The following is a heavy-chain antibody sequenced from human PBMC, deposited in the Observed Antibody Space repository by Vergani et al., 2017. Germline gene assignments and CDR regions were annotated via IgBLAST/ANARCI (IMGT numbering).Heavy chain of an antibody. Sequence: QVQLQESGPGLVKPSETLSLTCTVSGGSISSYYWSWIRQPPGKGLEWIGYIYYSGSTNYNPSLKSRVTISVDTSKNQFSLKLSSVTAADTAVYYCARVLAPAFWSGPYDTTSDAGYMDVWGKGTTVTVSS. J-gene: IGHJ6*03. CDR1: GGSISSYY. CDR2: IYYSGST. CDR3: ARVLAPAFWSGPYDTTSDAGYMDV. D-gene: IGHD3-3*01. V-gene: IGHV4-59*01.